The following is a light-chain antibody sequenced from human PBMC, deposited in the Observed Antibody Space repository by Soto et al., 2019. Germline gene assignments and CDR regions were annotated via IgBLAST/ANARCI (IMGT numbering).Light chain of an antibody. V-gene: IGLV2-8*01. CDR1: SSDVGGYNS. CDR3: NSFAGSRGYV. Sequence: QSVLTQPPSASGSPGQSVTISCTGTSSDVGGYNSVSWYQQHPGKAPKLIIYGVTNRPSGVSYRFSGSKSGNTASLTISGLQAEDEADYYCNSFAGSRGYVFGTGTKLTVL. J-gene: IGLJ1*01. CDR2: GVT.